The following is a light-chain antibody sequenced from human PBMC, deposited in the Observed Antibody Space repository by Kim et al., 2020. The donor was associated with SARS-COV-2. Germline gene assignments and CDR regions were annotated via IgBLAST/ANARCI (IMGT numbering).Light chain of an antibody. CDR2: DNN. CDR1: SSNRGAGYE. Sequence: WVTISGTGGSSNRGAGYEVHWYQQCQGTAPKLLIFDNNNRPAGVPDRFAGSKSGSSASLTITGLQAEDEADYYCQSYDNSLTVVVFGGGTQLTVL. V-gene: IGLV1-40*01. J-gene: IGLJ2*01. CDR3: QSYDNSLTVVV.